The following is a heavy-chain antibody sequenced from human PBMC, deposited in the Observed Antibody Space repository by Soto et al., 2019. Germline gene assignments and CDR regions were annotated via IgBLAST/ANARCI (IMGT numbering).Heavy chain of an antibody. J-gene: IGHJ4*02. CDR1: GGSISSYY. CDR2: IYYSGST. D-gene: IGHD3-3*01. CDR3: AKVLGVAGLYYFDY. V-gene: IGHV4-59*01. Sequence: SETLSLTCTVSGGSISSYYWSWIRQPPGKGLEWIGYIYYSGSTNYNPSLKSRVTISVDTSKNQFSLKLSSVTAADTAVYYCAKVLGVAGLYYFDYWGQGTLVTVSS.